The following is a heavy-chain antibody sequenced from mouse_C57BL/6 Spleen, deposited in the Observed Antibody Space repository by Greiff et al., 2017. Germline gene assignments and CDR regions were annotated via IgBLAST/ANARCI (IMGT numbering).Heavy chain of an antibody. V-gene: IGHV3-6*01. CDR3: AREGGYGNFLDY. D-gene: IGHD2-1*01. CDR2: ISYDGSN. CDR1: GYSITSGYY. J-gene: IGHJ4*01. Sequence: ESGPGLVKPSQSLSLTCSVTGYSITSGYYWNWIRQFPGNKLEWMGYISYDGSNNYNPSLQNRISITRDTSKNQFFLKLNSVTTEDTATYYCAREGGYGNFLDYWGQGTSVTVSS.